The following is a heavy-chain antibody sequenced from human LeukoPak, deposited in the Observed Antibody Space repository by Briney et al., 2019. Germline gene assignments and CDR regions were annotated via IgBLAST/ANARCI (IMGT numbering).Heavy chain of an antibody. J-gene: IGHJ6*03. D-gene: IGHD3-3*01. Sequence: SETLSLTCTVSGGSISSYYWSWIRQPAGQGLEWIGRIYTSGSTNYNPSLKSRVTISVDTSKNQFSLKLSSVTAADTAVYYCARLYYDFWSGYSDRDDYYYYMDVWGKGTTVTVS. CDR2: IYTSGST. CDR1: GGSISSYY. CDR3: ARLYYDFWSGYSDRDDYYYYMDV. V-gene: IGHV4-4*07.